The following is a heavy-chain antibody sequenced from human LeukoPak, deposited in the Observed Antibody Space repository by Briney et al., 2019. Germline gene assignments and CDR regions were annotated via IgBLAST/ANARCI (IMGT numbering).Heavy chain of an antibody. J-gene: IGHJ6*02. CDR3: AREEVADYYYYGMDV. V-gene: IGHV4-59*12. CDR1: GGSISSYY. CDR2: IYYSGST. Sequence: SETLSLTCTVSGGSISSYYWSWIRQPPGKGPEWIGYIYYSGSTNYNPSLKSRVTISVDTSKNQFSLKLSSVTAADTAVYYCAREEVADYYYYGMDVWGQGTTVTVSS.